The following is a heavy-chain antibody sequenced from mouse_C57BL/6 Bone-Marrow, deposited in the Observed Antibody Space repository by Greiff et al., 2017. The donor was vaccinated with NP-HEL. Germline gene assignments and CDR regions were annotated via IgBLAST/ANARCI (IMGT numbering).Heavy chain of an antibody. Sequence: EVQLQQSGPVLVKPGASVKMSCKASGYTFTDYYMNWVKQSHGKSLEWIGVINPYNGGTSYNQKFKGKATLTVDKSSSTAYMELNSLTSEDSAVYYCARGGPTGKWFAYWGQGTLVTVSA. V-gene: IGHV1-19*01. CDR3: ARGGPTGKWFAY. CDR1: GYTFTDYY. CDR2: INPYNGGT. D-gene: IGHD4-1*01. J-gene: IGHJ3*01.